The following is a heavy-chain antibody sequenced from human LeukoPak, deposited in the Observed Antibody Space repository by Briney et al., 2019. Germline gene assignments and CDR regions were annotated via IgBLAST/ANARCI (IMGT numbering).Heavy chain of an antibody. CDR3: AKDRGSTWSFDY. J-gene: IGHJ4*02. Sequence: GGSLRLSCAASGFTFRSDGMHWVRQAPGKGLEWVAVISNDGSNKYYADSVKGRFTVSRDNSKNTLYLQLNSLRAEDTAVYYCAKDRGSTWSFDYWGQGTRVTVSS. CDR1: GFTFRSDG. D-gene: IGHD6-13*01. CDR2: ISNDGSNK. V-gene: IGHV3-30*18.